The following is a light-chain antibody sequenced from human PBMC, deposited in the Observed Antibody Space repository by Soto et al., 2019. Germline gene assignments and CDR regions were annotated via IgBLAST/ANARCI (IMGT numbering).Light chain of an antibody. V-gene: IGKV3-11*01. Sequence: EVVLTESPVTLSLSPGERATLSWRASQSFRGLLAWYQQKHGQAPRLLIYDAYNRATGIPPRFSGSGYGTDFSLTIRGLKPEDFAVYYCQQYRMSPNTFGQGTRLEIK. J-gene: IGKJ5*01. CDR1: QSFRGL. CDR2: DAY. CDR3: QQYRMSPNT.